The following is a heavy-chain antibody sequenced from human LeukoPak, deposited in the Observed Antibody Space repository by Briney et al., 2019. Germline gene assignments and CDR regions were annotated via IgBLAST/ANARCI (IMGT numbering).Heavy chain of an antibody. CDR2: ISGSGGST. CDR3: AKFRWSGYYSSGYYFDY. CDR1: GFTFSSYA. Sequence: GGSLRLSCAASGFTFSSYAMSWVRQAPGKGLEWVSAISGSGGSTYYADSVKGRFTISRVNSKNTLYLQMNSLRAEDTAVYYCAKFRWSGYYSSGYYFDYWGQGTLVTVSS. V-gene: IGHV3-23*01. D-gene: IGHD3-3*01. J-gene: IGHJ4*02.